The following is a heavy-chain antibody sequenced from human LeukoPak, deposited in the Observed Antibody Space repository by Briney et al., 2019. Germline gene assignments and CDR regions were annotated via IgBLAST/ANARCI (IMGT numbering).Heavy chain of an antibody. J-gene: IGHJ4*02. Sequence: GGSLGLSCAASGITVSANSWNWVRQAPGKGLEWVSVIFSGGSTSYADSVKGRFTISRDNSKNTLYLKMNSLRAEDTAVYYSARGWSSSSYFGYWGQGTLVTVSS. V-gene: IGHV3-66*01. CDR3: ARGWSSSSYFGY. CDR1: GITVSANS. CDR2: IFSGGST. D-gene: IGHD6-6*01.